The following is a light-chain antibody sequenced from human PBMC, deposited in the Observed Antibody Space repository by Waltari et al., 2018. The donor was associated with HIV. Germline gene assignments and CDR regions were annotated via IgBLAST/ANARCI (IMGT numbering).Light chain of an antibody. V-gene: IGLV3-25*03. Sequence: SSALTQTPSVSVSPGQPAPIPCSGEALPRQYAHWYHQREGQAPLLVIFQDNKKPSGIPERFSASSSGTVLTLTISGVQTEDEGDYYCQTTDRNGVVAFGGGTKVTVL. CDR3: QTTDRNGVVA. CDR1: ALPRQY. CDR2: QDN. J-gene: IGLJ2*01.